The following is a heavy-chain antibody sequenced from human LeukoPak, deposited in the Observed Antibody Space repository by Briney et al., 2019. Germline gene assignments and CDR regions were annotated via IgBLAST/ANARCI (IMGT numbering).Heavy chain of an antibody. CDR3: ARWRCSSTSCFFDY. V-gene: IGHV3-7*01. CDR1: GFAFSNYW. D-gene: IGHD2-2*01. CDR2: IKTDGSEK. J-gene: IGHJ4*02. Sequence: GGSLRLSCEGSGFAFSNYWMGWVRQAPGKGLQWVANIKTDGSEKYYVDSVKGRFTISRDNAKNSLFLQMNSLRAEDTAVYYCARWRCSSTSCFFDYWGQGTLVTVSS.